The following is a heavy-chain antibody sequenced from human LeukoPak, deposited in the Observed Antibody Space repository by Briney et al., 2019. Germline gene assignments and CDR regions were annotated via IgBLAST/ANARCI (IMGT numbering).Heavy chain of an antibody. Sequence: SETLSLTCTVSGGSVSSGGYYWGWIRQHPGGGLEWIGYIYSSGSTYCNPSLKSRVTISIDTSKNQFSLTLSSVTAADTAVYYCARGDYDYVWGSYRYTSFDYWGQGTLVTVSS. V-gene: IGHV4-31*03. CDR2: IYSSGST. D-gene: IGHD3-16*02. CDR1: GGSVSSGGYY. CDR3: ARGDYDYVWGSYRYTSFDY. J-gene: IGHJ4*02.